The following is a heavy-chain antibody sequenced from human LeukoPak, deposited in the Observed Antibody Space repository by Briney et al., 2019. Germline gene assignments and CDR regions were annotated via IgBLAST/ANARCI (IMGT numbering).Heavy chain of an antibody. J-gene: IGHJ4*02. CDR1: GFTFRTYA. V-gene: IGHV3-7*01. Sequence: GRSLRLSCAASGFTFRTYAMYWVRQAPGKGLEWVANMKEDGGEINYVDSVKGRFTISRDNAKNSLDLQMNSLRVDDTAVYYCVRDRGYSTFDYWGQGTLVIVSS. CDR3: VRDRGYSTFDY. CDR2: MKEDGGEI. D-gene: IGHD4-23*01.